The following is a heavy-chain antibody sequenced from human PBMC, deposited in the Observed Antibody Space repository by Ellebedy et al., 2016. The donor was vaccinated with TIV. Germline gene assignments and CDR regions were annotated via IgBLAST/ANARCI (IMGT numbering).Heavy chain of an antibody. V-gene: IGHV4-4*07. CDR2: IYTSGST. CDR1: GGSISSYY. CDR3: TGTKQWLAFDY. D-gene: IGHD6-19*01. Sequence: SETLSLTCTVSGGSISSYYWSWIRQPAGKGLEWIGRIYTSGSTNYNPSLKSRVTMSVDTSKNHFSLQLTSLTAADTAVYYCTGTKQWLAFDYWGQGSLVTVSS. J-gene: IGHJ4*02.